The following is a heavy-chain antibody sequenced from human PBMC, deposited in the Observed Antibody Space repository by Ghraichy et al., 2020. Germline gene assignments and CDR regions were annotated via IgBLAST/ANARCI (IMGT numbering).Heavy chain of an antibody. CDR2: INPNSGGT. CDR3: AREWLYCSSTSCPLLGY. D-gene: IGHD2-2*01. J-gene: IGHJ4*02. V-gene: IGHV1-2*02. Sequence: ASVKVSCKASGYTFTGYYMHWVRQAPGQGLEWMGWINPNSGGTNYAQKFQGRVTMTRDTSISTAYMELSRLRSDDTAVYYCAREWLYCSSTSCPLLGYWGQGTLVTVSS. CDR1: GYTFTGYY.